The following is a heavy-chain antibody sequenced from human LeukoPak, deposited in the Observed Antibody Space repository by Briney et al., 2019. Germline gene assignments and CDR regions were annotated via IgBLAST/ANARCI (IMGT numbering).Heavy chain of an antibody. V-gene: IGHV4-59*01. D-gene: IGHD3-22*01. CDR1: GGSISSYY. CDR3: ARDSSCYYLSGNYYHYGMDV. J-gene: IGHJ6*02. Sequence: PSETLSLTCTVSGGSISSYYWSWIRQPPGKGLEWIGDIYYSGSTNYNPSLKSRVTISVDTSKNQFSLKLSSVTAADTAVHYCARDSSCYYLSGNYYHYGMDVWGQGTTVTVSS. CDR2: IYYSGST.